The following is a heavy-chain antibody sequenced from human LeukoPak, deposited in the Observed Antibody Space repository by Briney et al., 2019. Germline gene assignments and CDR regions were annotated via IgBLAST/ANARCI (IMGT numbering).Heavy chain of an antibody. D-gene: IGHD3-10*01. Sequence: GGSLRLSCAGSGFTVSSNYMSWARQAPGKGLEWVSVIYSGGDTYYADSVKGRFTISRDNSKNTVYLQMNSLRVEDTAVYYCATETGSSALSFDYWGQGTLVTVSS. J-gene: IGHJ4*02. CDR1: GFTVSSNY. V-gene: IGHV3-53*01. CDR3: ATETGSSALSFDY. CDR2: IYSGGDT.